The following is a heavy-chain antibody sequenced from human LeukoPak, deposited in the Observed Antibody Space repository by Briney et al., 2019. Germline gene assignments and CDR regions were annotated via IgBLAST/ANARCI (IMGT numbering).Heavy chain of an antibody. V-gene: IGHV1-3*01. CDR2: INAGNGNT. CDR3: ASSRKDSRDRTFDY. Sequence: ASVKVSCKASGYTFTSYAMHWVRQAPGQRLEWMGWINAGNGNTKYSQKFQGRVTMTRDTSTSTVYMELSSLRSEDTAVYYCASSRKDSRDRTFDYWGQGTLVTVSS. J-gene: IGHJ4*02. CDR1: GYTFTSYA.